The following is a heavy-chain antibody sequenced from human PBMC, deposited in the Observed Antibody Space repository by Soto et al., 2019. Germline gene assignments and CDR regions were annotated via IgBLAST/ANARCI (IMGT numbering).Heavy chain of an antibody. V-gene: IGHV4-38-2*02. J-gene: IGHJ5*02. CDR2: FYHSGRT. CDR3: ARHTRNQFDP. CDR1: GYSISSHYY. Sequence: PAEALSLPCTVAGYSISSHYYWFWIRQPPGKGLELIGSFYHSGRTYYNPSLKSRVTTSVDTSENQFSLKLSSVTAADTAVYYCARHTRNQFDPWGQGTLVTVSS.